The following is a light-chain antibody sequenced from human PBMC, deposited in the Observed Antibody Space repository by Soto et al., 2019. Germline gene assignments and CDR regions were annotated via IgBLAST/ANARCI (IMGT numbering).Light chain of an antibody. CDR1: SSNIGAGYD. CDR3: QSYDSSLSGYV. V-gene: IGLV1-40*01. J-gene: IGLJ1*01. Sequence: QSVLTQPPSVSGAPGERVTIPCTGSSSNIGAGYDVHWYQQLPGTAPKLLIYGNSNRPSGVPDRLSGSKSGTSASLAITGLQAEDEADYYCQSYDSSLSGYVFGTGTKVTVL. CDR2: GNS.